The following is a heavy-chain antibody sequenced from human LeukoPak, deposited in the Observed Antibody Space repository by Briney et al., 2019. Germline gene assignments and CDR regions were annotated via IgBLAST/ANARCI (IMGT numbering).Heavy chain of an antibody. CDR3: ARVYNYYDSSGPIDY. CDR1: GFTFSSYA. V-gene: IGHV3-30*04. J-gene: IGHJ4*02. CDR2: ISYDGSNK. D-gene: IGHD3-22*01. Sequence: GGSLRLSCAASGFTFSSYAMHWVRQAPGKGLEWVAVISYDGSNKYYADSVKGRFTISRDNSKNTLYLQMNSLRAEDTAVSYCARVYNYYDSSGPIDYWGQGTLVTVSS.